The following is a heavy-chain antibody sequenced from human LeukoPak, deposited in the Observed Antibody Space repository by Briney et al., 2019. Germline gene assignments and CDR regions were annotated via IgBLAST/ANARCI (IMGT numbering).Heavy chain of an antibody. CDR1: GFTFDDYA. D-gene: IGHD3-9*01. CDR2: INWNGGST. Sequence: PGRSLRLSCAASGFTFDDYAMHWVRQAPGKGLEWVSGINWNGGSTGYADSVKGRFTISRDNAKNSVFLQMNSLRADDTAVYYCARGTLLTPFDYWGQGTLVTVSS. CDR3: ARGTLLTPFDY. J-gene: IGHJ4*02. V-gene: IGHV3-20*04.